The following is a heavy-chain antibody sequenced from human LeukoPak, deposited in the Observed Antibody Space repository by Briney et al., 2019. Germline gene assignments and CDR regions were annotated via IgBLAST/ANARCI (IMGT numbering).Heavy chain of an antibody. CDR2: ISAYNGNT. CDR3: ARSRYTVTENWFDP. D-gene: IGHD4-11*01. CDR1: GYTFTSYG. J-gene: IGHJ5*02. Sequence: GASVNVSCKASGYTFTSYGISWVRQAPGQGLEWMGWISAYNGNTNYAQKLQGRVTITADESTSTAYMELSSLRSEDTAVYYCARSRYTVTENWFDPWGQGTLVTVSS. V-gene: IGHV1-18*01.